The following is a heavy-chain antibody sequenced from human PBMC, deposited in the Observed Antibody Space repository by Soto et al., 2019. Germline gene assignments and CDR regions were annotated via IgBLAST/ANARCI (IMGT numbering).Heavy chain of an antibody. CDR1: GFTFSSYA. D-gene: IGHD5-18*01. CDR2: ISGSVGST. V-gene: IGHV3-23*01. Sequence: PGGSLRLSCAASGFTFSSYAMTCVRLAPGKGLEWGSAISGSVGSTYDADSVKGRFTISRDNSKNTLYLQMNSLKAEDTAVYYCSKSGYSYGPPVWFDAWGQGTLVTVSS. J-gene: IGHJ5*02. CDR3: SKSGYSYGPPVWFDA.